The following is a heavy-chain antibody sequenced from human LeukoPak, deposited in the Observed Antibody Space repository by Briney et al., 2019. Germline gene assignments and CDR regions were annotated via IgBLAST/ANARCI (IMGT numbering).Heavy chain of an antibody. CDR3: AREPAYCGGDCYNPYYFDY. CDR2: ISSSSSYI. J-gene: IGHJ4*02. Sequence: PGGSLRLSCAASGFTFSSYSMNWVRQAPGKGLDWVSSISSSSSYIYYADSVKGRFTISRDNAKNSLYLQMNSLRAEDTAVYYCAREPAYCGGDCYNPYYFDYWGQGTLVTVSS. CDR1: GFTFSSYS. V-gene: IGHV3-21*01. D-gene: IGHD2-21*02.